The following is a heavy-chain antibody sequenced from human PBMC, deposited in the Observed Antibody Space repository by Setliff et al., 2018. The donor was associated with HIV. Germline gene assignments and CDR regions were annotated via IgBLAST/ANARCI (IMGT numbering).Heavy chain of an antibody. D-gene: IGHD6-19*01. J-gene: IGHJ3*02. V-gene: IGHV1-18*01. CDR1: GYTFTSYG. CDR3: ATDPTYSSGSPDI. CDR2: ISAYNGNT. Sequence: GASVKVSCKASGYTFTSYGITWMRQAPGQGLEWMGWISAYNGNTDYAQKVQGRLTITADTSTHTAHMELTSLRSDDTAVYYCATDPTYSSGSPDIWGQGTMVTVS.